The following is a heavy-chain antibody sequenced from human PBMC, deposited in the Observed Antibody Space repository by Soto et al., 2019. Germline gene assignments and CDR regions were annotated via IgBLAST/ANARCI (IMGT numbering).Heavy chain of an antibody. CDR2: ISSSSSYI. Sequence: EVQLVESGGGLVKPGGSLRLSCAASGFTFSSYSMNWVRQAPGKGLEWVSSISSSSSYIYYADSVKGRFTISRDNAKNSLFLQMNSRRAEDTAVYYCARDTYYYGSGSYSPWGQGTLVTVSS. CDR3: ARDTYYYGSGSYSP. V-gene: IGHV3-21*01. CDR1: GFTFSSYS. D-gene: IGHD3-10*01. J-gene: IGHJ5*02.